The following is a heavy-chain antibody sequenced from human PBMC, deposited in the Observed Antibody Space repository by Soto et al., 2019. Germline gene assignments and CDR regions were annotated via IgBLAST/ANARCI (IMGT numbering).Heavy chain of an antibody. J-gene: IGHJ4*02. Sequence: KPSETLSLTCTVSGGSISSYYWSWIRQPPGKGLEWIGYIYYSGSTNYNPSLKSRVTISVDTSKNQFSLKLSSVTAADTAVYYCARKSRDGYIDYWGQGTLVTVSS. CDR3: ARKSRDGYIDY. V-gene: IGHV4-59*01. CDR1: GGSISSYY. CDR2: IYYSGST. D-gene: IGHD2-2*01.